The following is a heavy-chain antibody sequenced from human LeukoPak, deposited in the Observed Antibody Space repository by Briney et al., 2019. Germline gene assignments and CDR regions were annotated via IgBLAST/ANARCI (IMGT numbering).Heavy chain of an antibody. CDR2: IYYSGYT. V-gene: IGHV4-39*01. J-gene: IGHJ4*01. Sequence: PSETLSLTCTVSGGSISSSSYYWGWIRQPPGKGLEWIGTIYYSGYTYYNPSLESRVAISVDTSKNQFSLKLSSVTAADTAIYYCAKHYMGSSYNRGLDYWGQGTLVTVSS. CDR1: GGSISSSSYY. CDR3: AKHYMGSSYNRGLDY. D-gene: IGHD3-10*01.